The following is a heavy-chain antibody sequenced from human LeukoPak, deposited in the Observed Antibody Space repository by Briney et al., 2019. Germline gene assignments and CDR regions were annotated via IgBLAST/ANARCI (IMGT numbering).Heavy chain of an antibody. CDR3: ARRGFYYDSSGPDY. CDR1: GFTFSSHW. Sequence: GGSLRLSCADSGFTFSSHWMHWVRQAPGKGLVWVSRIKYDASSTSYADSAKGRFTISRDNAKNTLYLQMNSLRAEDTAVYYCARRGFYYDSSGPDYWGQGTLVTVSS. V-gene: IGHV3-74*01. J-gene: IGHJ4*02. D-gene: IGHD3-22*01. CDR2: IKYDASST.